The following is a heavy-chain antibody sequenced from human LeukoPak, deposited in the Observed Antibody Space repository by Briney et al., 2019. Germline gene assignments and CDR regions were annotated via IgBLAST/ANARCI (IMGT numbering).Heavy chain of an antibody. J-gene: IGHJ4*02. D-gene: IGHD6-19*01. Sequence: GGSLRLSCAASGFTFSSYAMSWVRQAPGKGLEWVTSMSYDGSNKKYADYLNGRFTISRDNSKNTLYLQMNSLRAEDTAVYYCASQSPQGSGWFGMGYWGQGTLVTVSS. CDR3: ASQSPQGSGWFGMGY. CDR2: MSYDGSNK. CDR1: GFTFSSYA. V-gene: IGHV3-30-3*01.